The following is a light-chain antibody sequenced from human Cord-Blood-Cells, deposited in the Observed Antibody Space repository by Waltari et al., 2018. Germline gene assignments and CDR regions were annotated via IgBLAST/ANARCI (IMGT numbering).Light chain of an antibody. V-gene: IGKV4-1*01. CDR3: QQYYSTPRT. CDR1: QSVLYSSNNKNY. J-gene: IGKJ2*01. Sequence: DIVMTQSPDSLAVSLGERATINCKSSQSVLYSSNNKNYLAWYQQKPGKPPKLLIYGASTRESVVPDRFSGSGSGTDFTLTISSLQAEDVAVYYCQQYYSTPRTFGQGTKLEIK. CDR2: GAS.